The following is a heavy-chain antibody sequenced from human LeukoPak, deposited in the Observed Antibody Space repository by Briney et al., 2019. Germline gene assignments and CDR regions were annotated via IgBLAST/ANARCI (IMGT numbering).Heavy chain of an antibody. CDR1: GYSFTSYW. J-gene: IGHJ5*02. Sequence: GESPKISCKGSGYSFTSYWISWVRQMPGKGLEWMGRIDPSDSYTNYSPSFQGHVTISADKSINTAYLQWSSLKASDTAMYYCARSIVGATHWFDPWGQGTLVTVSS. V-gene: IGHV5-10-1*01. CDR2: IDPSDSYT. D-gene: IGHD1-26*01. CDR3: ARSIVGATHWFDP.